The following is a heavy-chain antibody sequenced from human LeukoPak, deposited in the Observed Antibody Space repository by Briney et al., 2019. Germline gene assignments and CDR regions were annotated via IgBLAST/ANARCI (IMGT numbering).Heavy chain of an antibody. CDR1: GGSISSSSYY. Sequence: SETLSLTCTVPGGSISSSSYYWGWIRQPPGKGLEWIGSIYYSGSTYYNPSLKSRVTISVDTSKNQFSLKLSSVTAADTAVYYCARHKPSTGEIDYWGQGTLVTVSS. J-gene: IGHJ4*02. CDR2: IYYSGST. V-gene: IGHV4-39*01. D-gene: IGHD1-1*01. CDR3: ARHKPSTGEIDY.